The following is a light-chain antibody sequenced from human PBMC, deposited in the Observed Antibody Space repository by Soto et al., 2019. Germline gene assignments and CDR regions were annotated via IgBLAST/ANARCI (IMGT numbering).Light chain of an antibody. CDR3: AAWDDSLNGYYV. CDR2: SNN. V-gene: IGLV1-44*01. J-gene: IGLJ1*01. CDR1: SSNIGSNT. Sequence: QSVLNQPPSASRTPGQRVTISNSGSSSNIGSNTVNWYQQLPGTAPKLLIYSNNQRPSGVPDRFSGSKSGTSASLAISGLQSEDEADYYCAAWDDSLNGYYVFGTGTKVTVL.